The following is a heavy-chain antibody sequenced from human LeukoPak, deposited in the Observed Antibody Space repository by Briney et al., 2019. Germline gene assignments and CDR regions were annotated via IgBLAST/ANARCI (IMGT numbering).Heavy chain of an antibody. CDR1: GFTFSTYA. D-gene: IGHD6-13*01. Sequence: GGSLRLSCAVSGFTFSTYAMSWVRQAPGKGLEWVSAVTGSGGSTYYADSVKGRFTVSRDNSKNTLYLQMNSLRAEDTAVYYCAKPDSQQLLPGVFFDYWGQGTLGTVSS. J-gene: IGHJ4*02. V-gene: IGHV3-23*01. CDR3: AKPDSQQLLPGVFFDY. CDR2: VTGSGGST.